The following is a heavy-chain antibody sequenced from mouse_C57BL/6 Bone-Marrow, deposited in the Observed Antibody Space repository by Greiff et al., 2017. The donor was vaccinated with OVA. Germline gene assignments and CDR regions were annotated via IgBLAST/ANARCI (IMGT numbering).Heavy chain of an antibody. CDR1: GYTFTSYW. J-gene: IGHJ1*03. D-gene: IGHD2-2*01. V-gene: IGHV1-64*01. CDR3: ARSHYGYDDGWYFDV. CDR2: IHPNSGST. Sequence: QVQLKQSGAELVKPGASVKLSCKASGYTFTSYWMHWVKQRPGQGLEWIGMIHPNSGSTNYNEKFKSKATLTVDKSSSTAYMQLSSLTSEDSAVYYCARSHYGYDDGWYFDVWGTGTTVTVSS.